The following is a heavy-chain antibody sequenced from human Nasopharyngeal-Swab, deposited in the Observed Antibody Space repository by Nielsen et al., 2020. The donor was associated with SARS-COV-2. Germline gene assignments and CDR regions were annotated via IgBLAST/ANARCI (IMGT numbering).Heavy chain of an antibody. J-gene: IGHJ5*02. CDR2: IKSSTDGGTT. CDR3: AADDVGSFS. V-gene: IGHV3-15*01. Sequence: VRQAPGKGLEWVGRIKSSTDGGTTDYIAPVKGRFNISRDDSKNTLYLQMTSLNTEDTAVYYCAADDVGSFSWGQGTLVTVSS. D-gene: IGHD1-1*01.